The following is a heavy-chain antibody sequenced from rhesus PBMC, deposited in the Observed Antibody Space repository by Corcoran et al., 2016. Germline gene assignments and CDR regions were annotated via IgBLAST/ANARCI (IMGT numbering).Heavy chain of an antibody. D-gene: IGHD5-36*01. V-gene: IGHV4S2*01. CDR2: ISGSGTTP. CDR1: GASVSGTY. CDR3: ARAGIATDFDF. Sequence: QGQLQESGPGLVKPSETLSLTCAVSGASVSGTYWTWLRQAPGKGLEWIGRISGSGTTPAYHPSLKGRVAISMDTSRNQISLKLDSVTAADTAIYYCARAGIATDFDFWGQGLLVTVSS. J-gene: IGHJ4*01.